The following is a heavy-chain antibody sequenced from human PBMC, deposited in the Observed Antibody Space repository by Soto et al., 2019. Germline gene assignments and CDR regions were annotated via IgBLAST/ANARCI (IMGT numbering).Heavy chain of an antibody. CDR2: IYYSGTT. J-gene: IGHJ3*02. V-gene: IGHV4-31*03. Sequence: QLQLQESGPGLVKPSQTLSLTCTVSGGSINTGGCYWSWIRQQPGRGLEWIGYIYYSGTTNYNPSLERRLPVSLDTSKNQFSLKVFSVTAAETAVYYRARETVRGKDSEAFAIWGQGTMVTVSS. CDR1: GGSINTGGCY. CDR3: ARETVRGKDSEAFAI. D-gene: IGHD2-21*01.